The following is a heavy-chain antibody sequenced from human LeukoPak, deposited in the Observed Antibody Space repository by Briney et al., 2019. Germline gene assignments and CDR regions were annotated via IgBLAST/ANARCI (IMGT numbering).Heavy chain of an antibody. CDR3: ARVEYYYDSSGPGY. J-gene: IGHJ4*02. V-gene: IGHV1-2*02. Sequence: GASVKASCKASGYTFTGHYMHWVRQAPGQGLEWMGWINPNSGGTNYAQKFQGRVTMTRDTSISTAYMELSRLRSDDTAVYYCARVEYYYDSSGPGYWGQGTLVTVSS. CDR1: GYTFTGHY. D-gene: IGHD3-22*01. CDR2: INPNSGGT.